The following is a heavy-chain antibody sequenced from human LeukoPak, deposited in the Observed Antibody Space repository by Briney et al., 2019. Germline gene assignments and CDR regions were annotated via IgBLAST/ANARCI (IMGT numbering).Heavy chain of an antibody. V-gene: IGHV3-30*02. Sequence: PGGSLRLSCAASGFTFSSYGIHWVRQAPGKGLEWVAFIRYDGSNKYYADSVKGRFTISRDNSKNTLYLQMNSLRAEDTAVYYCAKGPRATYSGNWFDPWGQGTLVTVSS. D-gene: IGHD1-26*01. CDR2: IRYDGSNK. J-gene: IGHJ5*02. CDR1: GFTFSSYG. CDR3: AKGPRATYSGNWFDP.